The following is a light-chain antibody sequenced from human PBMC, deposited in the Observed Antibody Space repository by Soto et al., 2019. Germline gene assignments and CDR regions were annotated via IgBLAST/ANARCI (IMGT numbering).Light chain of an antibody. CDR2: RNN. Sequence: QSVLTQPPSASGTPGQRVTISCSGSSSNIGSNYVYWYQHLPGTAPKLLIYRNNQRPSGVPDRFSDSKSGTSASLAISGLRSEDEADYYCAAWDDSLSGRVFGGGTKLTVL. J-gene: IGLJ2*01. V-gene: IGLV1-47*01. CDR1: SSNIGSNY. CDR3: AAWDDSLSGRV.